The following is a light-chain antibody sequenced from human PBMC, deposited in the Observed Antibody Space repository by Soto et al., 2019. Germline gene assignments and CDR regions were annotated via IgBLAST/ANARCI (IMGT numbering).Light chain of an antibody. Sequence: EIVLTQSPATLSLSPGERATLSCRASQSVSSYLAWYQQKPGQAPSLLIYDASNRATGIPARFSGSESGTDFTLTISRLEPEDFAVYYCQQRSNWPLTFGGGTKVEIK. CDR2: DAS. V-gene: IGKV3-11*01. CDR3: QQRSNWPLT. CDR1: QSVSSY. J-gene: IGKJ4*01.